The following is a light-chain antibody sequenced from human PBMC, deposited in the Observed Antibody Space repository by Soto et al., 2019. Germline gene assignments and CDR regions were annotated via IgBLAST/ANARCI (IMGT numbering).Light chain of an antibody. Sequence: QSALTQPASVSGSPGQSIAISCTGTSGEVGGYDYVSWYQQHPDTAPNLMINEITKRPSWVSNRFSDSKSGNTASLTISGLQPEDEADYYCSSHTSGSTRVFGSGTKVTVL. CDR3: SSHTSGSTRV. CDR1: SGEVGGYDY. CDR2: EIT. V-gene: IGLV2-14*01. J-gene: IGLJ1*01.